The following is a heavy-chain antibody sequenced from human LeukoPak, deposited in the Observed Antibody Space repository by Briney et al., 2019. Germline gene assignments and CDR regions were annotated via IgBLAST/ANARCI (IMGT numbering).Heavy chain of an antibody. V-gene: IGHV3-48*03. Sequence: GGSLRLSCAASGFTFSSYEMNWVRQAPGKGLEWVSYISSSGSTIYYADSVKGRFTISRDNAKNSLYLQMNSLRAEDTAVYYCASSLITMVRGVSDYWGQGTLVTVSS. J-gene: IGHJ4*02. CDR1: GFTFSSYE. D-gene: IGHD3-10*01. CDR3: ASSLITMVRGVSDY. CDR2: ISSSGSTI.